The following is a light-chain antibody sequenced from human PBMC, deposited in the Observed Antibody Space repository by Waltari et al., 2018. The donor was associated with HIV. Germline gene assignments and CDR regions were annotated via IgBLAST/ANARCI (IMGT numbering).Light chain of an antibody. CDR3: NSRDSSDTSYV. Sequence: SSDLTQDPAVSVALGETVRITCRGDTLRSYYAAWYQQKPGQAPILVIYDSTNRPSGIPDRFSGSTSGGTASLTITGAQAEDEADYYCNSRDSSDTSYV. CDR2: DST. V-gene: IGLV3-19*01. CDR1: TLRSYY. J-gene: IGLJ1*01.